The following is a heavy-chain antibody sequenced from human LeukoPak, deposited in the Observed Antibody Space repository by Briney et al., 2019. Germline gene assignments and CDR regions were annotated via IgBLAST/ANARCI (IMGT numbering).Heavy chain of an antibody. CDR1: GYTFTGYY. V-gene: IGHV1-8*03. Sequence: ASVKVSCKASGYTFTGYYMHWVRQATGQGLEWMGWMNPNSGNTGYAQKFQGRVTITRNTSISTAYMELSSLRSEDTAVYYCARGSGPGFDPWGQGTLVTVSS. CDR3: ARGSGPGFDP. J-gene: IGHJ5*02. CDR2: MNPNSGNT.